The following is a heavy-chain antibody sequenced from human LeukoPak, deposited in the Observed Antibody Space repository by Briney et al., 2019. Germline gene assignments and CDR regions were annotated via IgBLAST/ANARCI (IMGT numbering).Heavy chain of an antibody. J-gene: IGHJ4*02. D-gene: IGHD2-15*01. Sequence: GGSLRLSCATSGFTFSDYYMSWIRQAPGKGLEWVSYISSSGSTIYYADSVKGRFTISRDNAKNSLYLQMNSLRAEDTAVYYCARVGPLRGSSTSCYKRSGGSCYSFDYWGQGTLVTVSS. CDR1: GFTFSDYY. CDR2: ISSSGSTI. V-gene: IGHV3-11*01. CDR3: ARVGPLRGSSTSCYKRSGGSCYSFDY.